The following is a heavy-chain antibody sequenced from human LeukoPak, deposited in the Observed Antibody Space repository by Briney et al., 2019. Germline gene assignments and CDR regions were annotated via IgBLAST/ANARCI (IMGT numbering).Heavy chain of an antibody. Sequence: SETLSLTCAVYGGSFSGYYWSWIRQPPGKGLEWIGEINHSGSTNYNPSLKSRVTISVATSKNQFSLKLSSVTAADTAVYYCARGDILTGYYSTSFDYWGQGTLVTVSS. CDR1: GGSFSGYY. J-gene: IGHJ4*02. CDR3: ARGDILTGYYSTSFDY. CDR2: INHSGST. D-gene: IGHD3-9*01. V-gene: IGHV4-34*01.